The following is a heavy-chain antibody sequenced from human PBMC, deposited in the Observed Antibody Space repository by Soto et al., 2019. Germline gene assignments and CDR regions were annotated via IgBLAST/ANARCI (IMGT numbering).Heavy chain of an antibody. V-gene: IGHV3-30*18. CDR1: GFTFSDYA. CDR3: ANGGRQWLVTSDFNY. J-gene: IGHJ4*02. Sequence: VQLVESGGGVVQPGRSLRLSCAASGFTFSDYAIHWVRQAPGKGLGWVAVVSHDGRNTHYADSVKGRFTISRDSSKNTVSLEMTSLRAEDTAVYYCANGGRQWLVTSDFNYWGQGALVTVSS. D-gene: IGHD6-19*01. CDR2: VSHDGRNT.